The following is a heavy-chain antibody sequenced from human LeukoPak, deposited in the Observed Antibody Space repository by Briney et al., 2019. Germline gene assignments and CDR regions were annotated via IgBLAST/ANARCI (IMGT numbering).Heavy chain of an antibody. CDR1: GYTYSGFY. J-gene: IGHJ3*02. Sequence: GASVKVSCKASGYTYSGFYIHWVRQAPGQGLEWMGWINPTSGGINYSQQFQGRVTMTRDTSISTAYVELSRLRSDDTAVDYCARVSGSSEAAFDIWGQGTMVTVSS. D-gene: IGHD3-10*01. CDR3: ARVSGSSEAAFDI. V-gene: IGHV1-2*02. CDR2: INPTSGGI.